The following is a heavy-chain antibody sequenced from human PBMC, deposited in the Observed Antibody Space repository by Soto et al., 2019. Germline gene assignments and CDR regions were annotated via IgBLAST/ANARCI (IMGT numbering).Heavy chain of an antibody. D-gene: IGHD6-6*01. CDR3: ARDREGIAARQHYYYGMDV. J-gene: IGHJ6*02. CDR1: GYTFTSYG. Sequence: EASVKVSCKASGYTFTSYGSIWVRQAPGQGLEWMGWISAYNGNTNYAQKLQGRVTMTTDTSTSTAYMELRSLRSDDTAVYYCARDREGIAARQHYYYGMDVWGQGTTVTVSS. V-gene: IGHV1-18*01. CDR2: ISAYNGNT.